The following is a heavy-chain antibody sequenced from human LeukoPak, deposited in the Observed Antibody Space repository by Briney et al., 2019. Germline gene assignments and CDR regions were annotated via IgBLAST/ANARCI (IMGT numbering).Heavy chain of an antibody. CDR3: ARDIAAGTTDY. CDR1: GFTFSSYW. J-gene: IGHJ4*02. Sequence: GGSLRLSCAASGFTFSSYWMSWVRQAPGKGLEWVANIKQDGSYKKYVASVKGRFTISRDNAKNSLYLQMNSLRDEDTAVYYCARDIAAGTTDYWGQGTLVTVSS. CDR2: IKQDGSYK. D-gene: IGHD6-6*01. V-gene: IGHV3-7*01.